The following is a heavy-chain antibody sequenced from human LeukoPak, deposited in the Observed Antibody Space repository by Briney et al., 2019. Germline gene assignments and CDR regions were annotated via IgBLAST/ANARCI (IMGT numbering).Heavy chain of an antibody. CDR1: GDSITTSDYY. Sequence: SETLSLTCTVSGDSITTSDYYWAWIRQPPGKGLEWIAHYLYGGITNYNPSLGSRATISIDTSTNQFSLRLTSVSAADTAVYFCAREHSHRHCTGRRCENQWLDPWGQGILVTISS. V-gene: IGHV4-39*07. CDR3: AREHSHRHCTGRRCENQWLDP. J-gene: IGHJ5*02. CDR2: LYGGIT. D-gene: IGHD2-8*02.